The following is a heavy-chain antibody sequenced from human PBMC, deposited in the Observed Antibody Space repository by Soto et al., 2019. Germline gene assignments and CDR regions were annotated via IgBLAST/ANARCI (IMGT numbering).Heavy chain of an antibody. CDR3: ASRSAARPDYYYGMDV. Sequence: ASVKVSCKASGYSFTNYGITWVRQAPGQGFEWMGWISAYNGDTNYAQKLQGRVTMTTADKSISTAYLQWSSLKASDTAMYYCASRSAARPDYYYGMDVWGQGTTVTVSS. D-gene: IGHD6-6*01. CDR1: GYSFTNYG. V-gene: IGHV1-18*01. J-gene: IGHJ6*02. CDR2: ISAYNGDT.